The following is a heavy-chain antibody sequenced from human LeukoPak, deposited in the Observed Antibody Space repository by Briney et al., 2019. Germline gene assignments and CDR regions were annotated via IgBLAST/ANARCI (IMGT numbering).Heavy chain of an antibody. CDR2: ISGSGGTT. CDR1: GFTFSSYA. CDR3: AKPVGPAMPVDY. D-gene: IGHD2-2*01. J-gene: IGHJ4*02. V-gene: IGHV3-23*01. Sequence: GGSLRLSCAASGFTFSSYAMRWVRQAPGKGLEGVSIISGSGGTTNYGDSVKGRFTISRDNSKNTVYMQMKSLRAEDTAIYYCAKPVGPAMPVDYWGQGTLVTVSS.